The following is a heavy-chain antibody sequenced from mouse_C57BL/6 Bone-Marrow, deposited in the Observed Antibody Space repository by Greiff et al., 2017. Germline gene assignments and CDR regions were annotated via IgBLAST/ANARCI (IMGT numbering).Heavy chain of an antibody. D-gene: IGHD1-1*02. CDR1: GYTFTDYY. CDR2: INPYNGGT. CDR3: SREGPMVGFAY. Sequence: VQLQQSGPVLVKPGASVKMSCKASGYTFTDYYMNWVKQSHGKSLEWIGVINPYNGGTSYNQKFKGKATLPVDKSSSTAYMELNSLTSEDSAVDYCSREGPMVGFAYWGQGTLVTVSA. J-gene: IGHJ3*01. V-gene: IGHV1-19*01.